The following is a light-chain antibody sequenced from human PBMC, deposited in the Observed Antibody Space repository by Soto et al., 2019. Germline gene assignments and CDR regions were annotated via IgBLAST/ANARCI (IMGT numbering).Light chain of an antibody. Sequence: DIVMTQSPGSLAVSLGERATINCKSSQSVLYTSNNKNYLAWYQQKPGQPPKLLIYWASARESGVPDRFSGSGSGTEFTLTISSLQAEDVAVYFCQQYYGSPYTFGQGTKLEIK. V-gene: IGKV4-1*01. J-gene: IGKJ2*01. CDR1: QSVLYTSNNKNY. CDR3: QQYYGSPYT. CDR2: WAS.